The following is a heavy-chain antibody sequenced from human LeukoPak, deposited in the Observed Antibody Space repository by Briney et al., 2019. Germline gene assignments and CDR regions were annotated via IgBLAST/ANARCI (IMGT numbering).Heavy chain of an antibody. CDR3: ARASMDTAMAELQNFDY. Sequence: ASVKVSCKASGYTFTGYYMHWVRQAPGQGLEWMGWINPNSGGTNYAQKFQGRVTMTRDTSISTAYMELSRLRSDDTAVYYCARASMDTAMAELQNFDYWGQGTLVTVSS. CDR2: INPNSGGT. V-gene: IGHV1-2*02. CDR1: GYTFTGYY. D-gene: IGHD5-18*01. J-gene: IGHJ4*02.